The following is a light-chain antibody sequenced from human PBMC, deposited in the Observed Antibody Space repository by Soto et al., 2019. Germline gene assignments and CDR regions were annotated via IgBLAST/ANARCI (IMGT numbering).Light chain of an antibody. CDR1: SSDIGYYTY. CDR3: SSHTSSSTQV. Sequence: QSVLTQPASVSGSPGQSITISCTGTSSDIGYYTYVSWYQQPAGKVPKLMIFDVSNRPSGVSNRFSGSKSGNTASLTISGLQAEDEADYYCSSHTSSSTQVFGTGTKVTVL. CDR2: DVS. J-gene: IGLJ1*01. V-gene: IGLV2-14*01.